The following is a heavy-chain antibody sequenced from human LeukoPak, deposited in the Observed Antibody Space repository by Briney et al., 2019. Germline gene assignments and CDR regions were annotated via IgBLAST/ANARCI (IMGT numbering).Heavy chain of an antibody. J-gene: IGHJ6*02. CDR3: ARDRGVLEWLALDYYFGMDV. CDR1: GYTFSDYY. CDR2: INPKSGGI. Sequence: APVKVSCKASGYTFSDYYIHWVRQAPGQGLEWMGWINPKSGGINYAPKFQDRVTMTRDSSISTAYMELRRLRSDDTAVYYCARDRGVLEWLALDYYFGMDVWGQGTTVTVSS. V-gene: IGHV1-2*02. D-gene: IGHD3-3*01.